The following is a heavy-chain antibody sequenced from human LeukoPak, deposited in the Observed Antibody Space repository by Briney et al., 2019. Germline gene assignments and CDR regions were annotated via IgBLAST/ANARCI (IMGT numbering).Heavy chain of an antibody. V-gene: IGHV3-15*04. Sequence: GGSLRLSCAASGFTFSNAWMSWVRQAPGKGLEWVGRIESKTDGGTTDYAAPVKGRFTISRDDSKNTLYLQMNSLKTEDTAVYYCTTDHPFALATWGFDYWGQGTLVTVSS. D-gene: IGHD2-15*01. CDR3: TTDHPFALATWGFDY. J-gene: IGHJ4*02. CDR2: IESKTDGGTT. CDR1: GFTFSNAW.